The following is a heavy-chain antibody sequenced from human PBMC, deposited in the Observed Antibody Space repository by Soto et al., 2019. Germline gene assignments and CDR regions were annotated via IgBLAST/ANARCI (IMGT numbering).Heavy chain of an antibody. CDR2: IWYDGSNK. Sequence: RLSCAASGFTFSSYGMHWVRQAPGKGLEWVAVIWYDGSNKYYADSVKGRFTISRDNSKNTLYLQMNSLRAEDTAVYYCARDDYSNYGTPSYYGMDVWGQGTTVTVSS. CDR1: GFTFSSYG. D-gene: IGHD4-4*01. V-gene: IGHV3-33*01. J-gene: IGHJ6*02. CDR3: ARDDYSNYGTPSYYGMDV.